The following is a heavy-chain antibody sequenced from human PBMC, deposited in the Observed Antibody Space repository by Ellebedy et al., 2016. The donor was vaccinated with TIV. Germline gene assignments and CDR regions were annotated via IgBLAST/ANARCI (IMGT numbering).Heavy chain of an antibody. V-gene: IGHV3-33*08. CDR3: ARGLGDRTDWYFDL. J-gene: IGHJ2*01. CDR2: IWYDGRKK. Sequence: PGGSLRLSCAASGFTFSNYGIHWVRQAPGKGLEWVAVIWYDGRKKYYADSVKGRFTISRDDSKSTLYLQMTSLRAEDTAVYRCARGLGDRTDWYFDLWGRGTLVTVSS. D-gene: IGHD3-3*01. CDR1: GFTFSNYG.